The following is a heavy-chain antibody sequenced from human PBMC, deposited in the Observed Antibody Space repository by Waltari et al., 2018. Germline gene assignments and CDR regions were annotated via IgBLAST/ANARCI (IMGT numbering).Heavy chain of an antibody. CDR1: GGSFSGYY. Sequence: QVQLQQWGAGLLKPSETLSLTCAVYGGSFSGYYWIWILQPPGKGLEWIGEINHSGSTNYNPSLKSRVTISVDTSKNQFSLKLSSVTAADTAVYYCARGGCSGGSCYSIRYFQHWGQGTLVTVSS. CDR2: INHSGST. CDR3: ARGGCSGGSCYSIRYFQH. D-gene: IGHD2-15*01. J-gene: IGHJ1*01. V-gene: IGHV4-34*01.